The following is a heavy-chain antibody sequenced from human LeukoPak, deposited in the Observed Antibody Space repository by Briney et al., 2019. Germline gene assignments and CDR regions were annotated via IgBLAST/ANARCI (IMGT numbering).Heavy chain of an antibody. CDR3: GKKTGSTGEAFDY. CDR1: GFTFSNFW. D-gene: IGHD1-1*01. V-gene: IGHV3-7*03. J-gene: IGHJ4*02. CDR2: IKVDGSEK. Sequence: GGSLRLSCVVSGFTFSNFWMSWVRQAPGKGLEWVANIKVDGSEKYYAESVKGRFTISRDNAENSLYLQMNSLRVEDSAIYYCGKKTGSTGEAFDYWGQGTLVTVSS.